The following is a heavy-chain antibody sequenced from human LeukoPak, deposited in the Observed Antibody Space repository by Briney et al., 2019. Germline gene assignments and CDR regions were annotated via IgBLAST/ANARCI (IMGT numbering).Heavy chain of an antibody. J-gene: IGHJ4*02. D-gene: IGHD3-3*01. CDR1: GYTFTSYG. Sequence: ASVKVSCKTSGYTFTSYGVSWVRQAPEQGLAWMGWISGYNGVTRYPQTFQDRITMTTDTSASTVYMELKNLTSDDTAVYFCARDFSNFGDFWGQGTLITVSA. CDR2: ISGYNGVT. V-gene: IGHV1-18*01. CDR3: ARDFSNFGDF.